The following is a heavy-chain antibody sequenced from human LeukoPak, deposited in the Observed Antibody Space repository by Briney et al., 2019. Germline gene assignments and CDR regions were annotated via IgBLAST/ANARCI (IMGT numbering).Heavy chain of an antibody. CDR3: ARVRGSYVGAFDI. Sequence: SETLSLTCLLSGGSIGPYYWSWIRQAAGKGPEWIGRVYTTGTADYNPSLKGRVFLSVDTSKNQFSLNLSSVTAADTAVYYCARVRGSYVGAFDIWGQGTMVTVSS. J-gene: IGHJ3*02. V-gene: IGHV4-4*07. D-gene: IGHD1-26*01. CDR2: VYTTGTA. CDR1: GGSIGPYY.